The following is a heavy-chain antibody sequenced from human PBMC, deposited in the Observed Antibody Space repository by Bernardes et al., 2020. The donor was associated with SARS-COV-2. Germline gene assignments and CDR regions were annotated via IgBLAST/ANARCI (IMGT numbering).Heavy chain of an antibody. J-gene: IGHJ6*02. CDR1: GFTFSSYW. D-gene: IGHD3-3*01. CDR3: ARQHYDFWSGLYGYGMDV. CDR2: INSDGSST. V-gene: IGHV3-74*01. Sequence: GGSLRLSCAASGFTFSSYWMHWVRQAPGKGLVWVSRINSDGSSTSYADSVKGRFTISRDNAKNTLYLQMNSLRAEDTAVYYCARQHYDFWSGLYGYGMDVWGQGTTVTVSS.